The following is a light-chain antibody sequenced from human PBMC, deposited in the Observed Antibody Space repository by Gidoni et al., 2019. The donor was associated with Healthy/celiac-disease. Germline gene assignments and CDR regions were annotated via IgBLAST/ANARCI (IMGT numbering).Light chain of an antibody. V-gene: IGKV3-20*01. J-gene: IGKJ1*01. Sequence: EIVLTQSPGTLSVSPGESATLSCRPSQSVSSSYLAWYQQKPGQAPRLLIYGASSRATGIPDRFSGSGSGTDFTLTISRLEPEDFAVYYCQQYDTFGQGTKVEIK. CDR2: GAS. CDR1: QSVSSSY. CDR3: QQYDT.